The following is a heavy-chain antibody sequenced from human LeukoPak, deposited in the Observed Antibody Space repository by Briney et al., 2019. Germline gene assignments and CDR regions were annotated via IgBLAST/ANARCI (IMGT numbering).Heavy chain of an antibody. V-gene: IGHV1-24*01. D-gene: IGHD3-10*01. CDR3: ATSQYGTALSGTLDY. Sequence: ASVKVSCKVSGYTLTELSMHWVRQAPGKGLEWMGGFDPEDGETIYAQKFQGRVTMTEDTSTDTAYMELSSLRSEDTAVYYCATSQYGTALSGTLDYWGQGTLVTVSS. J-gene: IGHJ4*02. CDR2: FDPEDGET. CDR1: GYTLTELS.